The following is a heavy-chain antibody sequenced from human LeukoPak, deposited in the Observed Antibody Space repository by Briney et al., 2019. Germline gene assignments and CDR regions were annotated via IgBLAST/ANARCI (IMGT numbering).Heavy chain of an antibody. CDR1: GYTFTDSY. CDR2: INPNSDT. V-gene: IGHV1-2*02. Sequence: ASVNVSFKASGYTFTDSYMHWMRQAPGQGLEWMGWINPNSDTNYAQKFQGRVTMTRDTSISTADMELNSLTSDDTGVYYCARDRGGNSFDFWGQGTLVAVSS. D-gene: IGHD4-23*01. CDR3: ARDRGGNSFDF. J-gene: IGHJ4*02.